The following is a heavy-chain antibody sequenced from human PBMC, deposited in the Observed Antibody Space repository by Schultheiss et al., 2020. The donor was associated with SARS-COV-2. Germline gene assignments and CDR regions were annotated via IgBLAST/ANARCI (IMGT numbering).Heavy chain of an antibody. D-gene: IGHD3/OR15-3a*01. Sequence: GGSLRLSCAASGFTFGSYAMSWVRQAPGKGLEWVSSISSSSSYIYYADSVKGRFTISRDNAKNSLYLQMNSLRAEDTAVYYCARDIRVWTLDYWGQGTLVTVSS. CDR3: ARDIRVWTLDY. CDR1: GFTFGSYA. V-gene: IGHV3-21*01. CDR2: ISSSSSYI. J-gene: IGHJ4*02.